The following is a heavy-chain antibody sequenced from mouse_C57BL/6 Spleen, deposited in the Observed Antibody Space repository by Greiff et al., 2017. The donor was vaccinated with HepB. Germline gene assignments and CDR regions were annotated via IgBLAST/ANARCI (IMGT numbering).Heavy chain of an antibody. J-gene: IGHJ2*01. CDR2: IYPSDSET. V-gene: IGHV1-61*01. Sequence: QVQLQQPGAELVRPGSSVKLSCKASGYTFTSYWMDWVKQRPGQGLEWIGNIYPSDSETHYNQKFKDKATLTVDKSSSTAYMQLSSLTSEDSAVYYCARWTYDYDVGYWGQGTTRTVSS. D-gene: IGHD2-4*01. CDR3: ARWTYDYDVGY. CDR1: GYTFTSYW.